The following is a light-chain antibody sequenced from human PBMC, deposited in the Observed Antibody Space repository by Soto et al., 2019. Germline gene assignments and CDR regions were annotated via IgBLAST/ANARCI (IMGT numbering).Light chain of an antibody. CDR3: QQYGNSPIT. CDR2: DAS. Sequence: EFVLTQSPGTLSLSPMEIATLSFMASQTVRNNYLAWYQQKPGQAPRLLIYDASSRATGIPDRFSGSGSGTDFTLTISGLDPEDFAVYYCQQYGNSPITFGQGTRLEI. J-gene: IGKJ5*01. V-gene: IGKV3-20*01. CDR1: QTVRNNY.